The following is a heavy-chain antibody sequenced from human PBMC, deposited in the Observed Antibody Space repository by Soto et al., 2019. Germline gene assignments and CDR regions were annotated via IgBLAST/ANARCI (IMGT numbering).Heavy chain of an antibody. Sequence: GSLRLSCAASGFTFSSYAMHWVRQAPGKGLEWVAVISYDGSNKYYADSVKGRLTISRDNSKNTLYLQMNSLRAEDTAVYYCAGCIAVAGTLNWFDPWGQGTLVTVSS. V-gene: IGHV3-30-3*01. CDR1: GFTFSSYA. CDR3: AGCIAVAGTLNWFDP. D-gene: IGHD6-19*01. J-gene: IGHJ5*02. CDR2: ISYDGSNK.